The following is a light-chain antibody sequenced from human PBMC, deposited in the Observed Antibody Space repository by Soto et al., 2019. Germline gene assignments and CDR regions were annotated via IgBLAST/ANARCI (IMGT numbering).Light chain of an antibody. J-gene: IGKJ1*01. CDR2: LGS. Sequence: DVVMTQSPLSLPVLPGEPASISCRSSQSLLHSNGYNYLDWYLQKPGQSPQLLIYLGSNRASGVPDRFSGSGSGTDFTLKISRVEAEDVGVYYCMEALETPWTFGQGTKVEIK. CDR1: QSLLHSNGYNY. CDR3: MEALETPWT. V-gene: IGKV2-28*01.